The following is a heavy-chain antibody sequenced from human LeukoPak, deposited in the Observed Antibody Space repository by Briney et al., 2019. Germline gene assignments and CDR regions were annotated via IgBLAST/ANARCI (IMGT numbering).Heavy chain of an antibody. CDR2: IRYEGSNK. V-gene: IGHV3-30*02. D-gene: IGHD3-10*01. CDR3: AKDKRGAFDM. Sequence: GGSLRLSCAASGFTFNTHDMHWVRQAPGKGLEWVAFIRYEGSNKYYADSVKGRFSISRDNSKNTLYLQMNSLRAEDTAVYYCAKDKRGAFDMWGQGTMVTVSS. J-gene: IGHJ3*02. CDR1: GFTFNTHD.